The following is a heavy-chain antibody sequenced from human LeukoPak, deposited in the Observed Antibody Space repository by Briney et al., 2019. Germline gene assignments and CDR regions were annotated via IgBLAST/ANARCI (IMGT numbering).Heavy chain of an antibody. J-gene: IGHJ4*02. CDR1: GFTFSSYA. CDR3: AKEGKLGLDY. CDR2: ITGSGGST. V-gene: IGHV3-23*01. Sequence: GGSLRLSCAASGFTFSSYAMTWVRQAPGKGLEWVSGITGSGGSTTYADSVKGEFTISRDNSKNTLYLQMNSLRAEDTAVYYCAKEGKLGLDYWDQGTLVTVSS. D-gene: IGHD3-10*01.